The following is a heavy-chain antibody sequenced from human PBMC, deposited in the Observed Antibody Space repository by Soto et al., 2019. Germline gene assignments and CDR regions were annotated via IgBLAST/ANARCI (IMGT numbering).Heavy chain of an antibody. CDR2: TYYRSKWYN. Sequence: PSQTLSLTCALSGDSVSSNSAAWNWIRQSPSRGLEWLGRTYYRSKWYNDYAVSVKSRITINPDTSKNQFSLQLNSVTPEDTAVYYCARDHIVVVPAATYYYYYMHFSGTGTT. CDR1: GDSVSSNSAA. V-gene: IGHV6-1*01. D-gene: IGHD2-2*01. CDR3: ARDHIVVVPAATYYYYYMHF. J-gene: IGHJ6*03.